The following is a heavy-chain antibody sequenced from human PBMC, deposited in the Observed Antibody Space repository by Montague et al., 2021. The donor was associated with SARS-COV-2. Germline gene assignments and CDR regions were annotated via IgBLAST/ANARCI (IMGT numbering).Heavy chain of an antibody. CDR1: GGSISSSSYY. CDR2: IYYSGST. D-gene: IGHD6-13*01. Sequence: SETLSLICTVSGGSISSSSYYWGWIRQPPGKGLEWIGSIYYSGSTYYNPSLKSRVTISVDTSKNQFSLKLISVTAADTALYYCARGVVAAPDTSAYWGQGTLVTVSS. CDR3: ARGVVAAPDTSAY. V-gene: IGHV4-39*07. J-gene: IGHJ4*02.